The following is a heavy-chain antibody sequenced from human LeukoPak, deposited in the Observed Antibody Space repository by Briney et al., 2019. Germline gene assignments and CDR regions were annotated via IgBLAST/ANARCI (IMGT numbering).Heavy chain of an antibody. CDR2: IYYSGST. CDR1: GGSISSYY. J-gene: IGHJ6*02. Sequence: SETLSLTCTVSGGSISSYYWSWIRQPPGKGLEWIGYIYYSGSTNYNPSLKSRVTISVDTSKNQFSLKLSSVTAADTAVYYCASVGYGGNSGYLMDVWGQGTTVTVSS. V-gene: IGHV4-59*08. D-gene: IGHD4-17*01. CDR3: ASVGYGGNSGYLMDV.